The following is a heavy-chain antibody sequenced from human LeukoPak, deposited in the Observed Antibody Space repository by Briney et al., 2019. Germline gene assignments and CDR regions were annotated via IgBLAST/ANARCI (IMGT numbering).Heavy chain of an antibody. Sequence: SETLSLTCTVSGGSISSGGYYWSWIRQHPGKGLEWIGYIYYSGSTYYNPSLKSRVTISVDTSKNQFSLKLSSVTAADMAVYYCASGVTTVNDAFDIWGQGTMVTVSS. CDR2: IYYSGST. J-gene: IGHJ3*02. V-gene: IGHV4-31*03. D-gene: IGHD4-17*01. CDR3: ASGVTTVNDAFDI. CDR1: GGSISSGGYY.